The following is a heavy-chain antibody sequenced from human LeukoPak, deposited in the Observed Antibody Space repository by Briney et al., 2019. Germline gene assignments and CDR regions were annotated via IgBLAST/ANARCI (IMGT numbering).Heavy chain of an antibody. D-gene: IGHD2-15*01. V-gene: IGHV3-48*04. CDR1: GFTFSSHN. CDR3: ARDGGFCSGGFCYRLFDP. J-gene: IGHJ5*02. Sequence: AGGSLRLSCAASGFTFSSHNMVWVRQPPGKGLEWISYISDSSITMYYADSVKGRFTISRDNAKNSLYLQMSSLRAEDTAVYYCARDGGFCSGGFCYRLFDPWGQGTLVTVSS. CDR2: ISDSSITM.